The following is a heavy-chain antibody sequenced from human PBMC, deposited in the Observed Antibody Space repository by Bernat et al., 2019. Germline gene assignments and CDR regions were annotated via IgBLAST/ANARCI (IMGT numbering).Heavy chain of an antibody. CDR2: IYYSGST. J-gene: IGHJ3*02. CDR3: ARHERGMGLGSAFDI. CDR1: GGSISSSSYY. Sequence: QLQLQESGPGLVKPSETLSLTCTVSGGSISSSSYYWGWIRQPPGKGLEWIGSIYYSGSTYYNPSLKSRVTISVDTSKNQFSLKLSSVTAADTAVYYCARHERGMGLGSAFDIWGQGTMVTVSS. V-gene: IGHV4-39*01. D-gene: IGHD3-16*01.